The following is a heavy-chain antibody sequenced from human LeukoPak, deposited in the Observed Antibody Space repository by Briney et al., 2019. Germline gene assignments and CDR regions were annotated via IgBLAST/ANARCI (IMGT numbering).Heavy chain of an antibody. Sequence: GGSLRLSCAASGFTFSNAWMSWVRRAPGKGLEWVGRIKSKIDGGTTDYAAPVKGRFTISRDDSKNTLYLQMSSLKTEDTAVYYCTTPTIWGQGTLVTVSS. CDR2: IKSKIDGGTT. D-gene: IGHD4/OR15-4a*01. CDR3: TTPTI. CDR1: GFTFSNAW. J-gene: IGHJ4*02. V-gene: IGHV3-15*01.